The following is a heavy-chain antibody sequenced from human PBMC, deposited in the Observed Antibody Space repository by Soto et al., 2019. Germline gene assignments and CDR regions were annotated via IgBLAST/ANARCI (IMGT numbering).Heavy chain of an antibody. CDR1: GFTFSNAW. D-gene: IGHD3-3*01. CDR2: IKSKTDGGTT. CDR3: TTRSDRPLVRFLEWHFPYYYYMDV. J-gene: IGHJ6*03. V-gene: IGHV3-15*01. Sequence: PGGSLRLSCAASGFTFSNAWMSWVRQAPGKGLEWVGRIKSKTDGGTTDYAAPVKGRFTISRDDSKNTLYLQMNSLKTEDTAVYYCTTRSDRPLVRFLEWHFPYYYYMDVWGKGTTVTVSS.